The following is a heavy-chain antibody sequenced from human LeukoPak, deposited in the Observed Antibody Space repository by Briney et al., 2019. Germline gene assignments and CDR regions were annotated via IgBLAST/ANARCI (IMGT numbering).Heavy chain of an antibody. Sequence: SLRLSCAASRFTFSSYAMLWVRQLPGKGLEGVAIISYDGSNTYYADTVQGRLTISRDNAKNTVFLQMNNLTAEDTAVYYCTRAYDSGTYSTFDYWGQGALVTVTS. CDR3: TRAYDSGTYSTFDY. CDR1: RFTFSSYA. D-gene: IGHD3-10*01. V-gene: IGHV3-30*04. CDR2: ISYDGSNT. J-gene: IGHJ4*02.